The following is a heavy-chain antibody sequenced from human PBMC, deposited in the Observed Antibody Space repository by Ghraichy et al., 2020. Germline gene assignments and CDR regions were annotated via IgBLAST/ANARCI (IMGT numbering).Heavy chain of an antibody. D-gene: IGHD2-2*02. Sequence: ASVKVSCKASGYTFTSYAMNWVRQAPGQGLEWMGWINTNTGNPTYAQGFTGRFVFSLDTSVSTAYLQISSLKAEDTAVYYCARDQVVPAAIWAGWFDPWGQGTLVTVSS. J-gene: IGHJ5*02. CDR2: INTNTGNP. CDR1: GYTFTSYA. CDR3: ARDQVVPAAIWAGWFDP. V-gene: IGHV7-4-1*02.